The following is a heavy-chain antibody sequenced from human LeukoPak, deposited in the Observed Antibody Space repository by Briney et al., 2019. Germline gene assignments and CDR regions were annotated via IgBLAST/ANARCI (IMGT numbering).Heavy chain of an antibody. Sequence: PSETLSLTCIVSGGSISSSIYYWAWVRQPPGKGLEWIGTVFYNGATQYSPSLRSRVTISVDTSKNQFSLKLSSVTAADTAVYYCARQLLDYGGNPFDYWGQGTLVTVSS. J-gene: IGHJ4*02. D-gene: IGHD4-23*01. CDR3: ARQLLDYGGNPFDY. V-gene: IGHV4-39*01. CDR1: GGSISSSIYY. CDR2: VFYNGAT.